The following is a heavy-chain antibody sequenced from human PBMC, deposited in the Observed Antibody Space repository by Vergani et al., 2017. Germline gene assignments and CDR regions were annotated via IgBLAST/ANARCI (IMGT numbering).Heavy chain of an antibody. Sequence: EVRLAESGGGLVQPGGSLRLSCAVSGFTFTSYSMNWVRQAPGKGLEWVSYISGVGDTINYADSVKGRFTISRDNSLHLQMNSLRVEDTAVYYCAKDQRGVIGCMDVWGQGTTVTVSS. J-gene: IGHJ6*02. V-gene: IGHV3-48*01. CDR2: ISGVGDTI. CDR3: AKDQRGVIGCMDV. D-gene: IGHD2-21*01. CDR1: GFTFTSYS.